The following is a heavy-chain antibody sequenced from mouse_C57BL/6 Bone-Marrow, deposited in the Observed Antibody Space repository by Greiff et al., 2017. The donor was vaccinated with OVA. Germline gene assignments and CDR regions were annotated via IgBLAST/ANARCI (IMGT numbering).Heavy chain of an antibody. CDR3: ASLYHHAFAD. CDR2: INPNNGGT. D-gene: IGHD2-1*01. Sequence: VQLQQSGPELVKPGASVKISCKASGYTFTDYYMNWVKQSHGKSLEWIGDINPNNGGTSYNQKFKGKATLTVDKSSSTAYMELRSLTSEDSAVYYCASLYHHAFADWGQGTLVTVSA. CDR1: GYTFTDYY. J-gene: IGHJ3*01. V-gene: IGHV1-26*01.